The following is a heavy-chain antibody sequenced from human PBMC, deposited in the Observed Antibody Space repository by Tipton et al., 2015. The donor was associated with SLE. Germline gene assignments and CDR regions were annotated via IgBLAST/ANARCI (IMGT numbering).Heavy chain of an antibody. V-gene: IGHV4-34*01. D-gene: IGHD4/OR15-4a*01. Sequence: TLSLTCSIYGGSFGGYYWSWIRQPPGKGLEWIGEINHGGSTNYNPSLKSRVTISVDTSKNQFSLKLTSVTAADTAVYYCTRGHGARYYFDFWGQGTLVTVSS. CDR2: INHGGST. J-gene: IGHJ4*02. CDR3: TRGHGARYYFDF. CDR1: GGSFGGYY.